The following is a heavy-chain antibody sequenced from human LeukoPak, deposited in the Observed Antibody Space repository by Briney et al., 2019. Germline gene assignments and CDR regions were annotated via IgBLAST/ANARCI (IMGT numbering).Heavy chain of an antibody. CDR2: IIPIFGTA. CDR3: ATPRGGVFDI. V-gene: IGHV1-69*13. CDR1: VGTFSSYA. D-gene: IGHD2-8*02. Sequence: SVKVSCKASVGTFSSYAISWVRQAPGQGLEWMGGIIPIFGTANYAQKFQGRFTITADESTSIAYMELSSLRSEDTAVYYCATPRGGVFDIWGQGTMVTVSS. J-gene: IGHJ3*02.